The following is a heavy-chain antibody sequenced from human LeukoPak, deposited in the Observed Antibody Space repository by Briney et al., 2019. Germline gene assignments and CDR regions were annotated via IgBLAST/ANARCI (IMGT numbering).Heavy chain of an antibody. Sequence: GGSLRLSCAASGLTFSNYAMNWVRQASGKGLEWVSGITDSGRKTYYADSVKGRFSISSDNSRNTEYLQMSDLRAEDTAVYYCAKITKATTPNYWGQGTLVTVSS. CDR2: ITDSGRKT. V-gene: IGHV3-23*01. CDR3: AKITKATTPNY. D-gene: IGHD4-17*01. J-gene: IGHJ4*02. CDR1: GLTFSNYA.